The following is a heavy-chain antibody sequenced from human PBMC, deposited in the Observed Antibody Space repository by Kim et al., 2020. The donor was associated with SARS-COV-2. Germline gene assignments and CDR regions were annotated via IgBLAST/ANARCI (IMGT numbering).Heavy chain of an antibody. CDR2: MTYSGHT. J-gene: IGHJ6*02. Sequence: SETLSLTCTVSGGSIISGTHHWGWIRQAPGKGLEWIGSMTYSGHTHYNPSLQSRVSMSVDTSKNQVSLKLSSVTAADTAVYYCARDSSIILVVIAYGLDVWGQGTAVTVSS. CDR3: ARDSSIILVVIAYGLDV. D-gene: IGHD3-22*01. CDR1: GGSIISGTHH. V-gene: IGHV4-39*07.